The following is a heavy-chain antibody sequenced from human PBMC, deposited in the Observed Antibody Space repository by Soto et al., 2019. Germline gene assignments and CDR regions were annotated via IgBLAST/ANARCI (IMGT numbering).Heavy chain of an antibody. J-gene: IGHJ4*02. Sequence: QITLKESGPTLVKPTQTLTLTCTFSGFSLSTSGVGVGWIRQPPGKALEWLALIYWDDDKRYTPSLKSRLTNXKXXSKNQLVLTMTNLDPVDTATYCCAHKEDGYRGLKYWGQGSLVTVSS. CDR3: AHKEDGYRGLKY. CDR2: IYWDDDK. V-gene: IGHV2-5*02. D-gene: IGHD1-26*01. CDR1: GFSLSTSGVG.